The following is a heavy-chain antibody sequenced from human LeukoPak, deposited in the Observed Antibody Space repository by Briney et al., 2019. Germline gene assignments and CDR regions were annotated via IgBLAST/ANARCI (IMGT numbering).Heavy chain of an antibody. CDR1: GFTVSSNY. V-gene: IGHV3-66*01. J-gene: IGHJ4*02. CDR2: IYSGGTT. Sequence: GGSLRLSCAASGFTVSSNYMSWVRQAPGKGLEWVSVIYSGGTTYYADSVKGRFTISRDNSKNTLYLQMNSLRAEDTAVYYCAKAYSYGYSFDYWGQGTLVTVSS. CDR3: AKAYSYGYSFDY. D-gene: IGHD5-18*01.